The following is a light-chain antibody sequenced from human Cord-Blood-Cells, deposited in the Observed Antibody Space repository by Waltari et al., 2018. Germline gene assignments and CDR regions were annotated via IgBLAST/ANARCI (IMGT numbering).Light chain of an antibody. CDR2: DAS. CDR1: QDISNY. J-gene: IGKJ4*01. V-gene: IGKV1-33*01. CDR3: QQYDNLPPLT. Sequence: IKMLPAPSSEPASGENRVTITCQASQDISNYLNWYQQKPGKAPKLLIYDASNLETGVPSRFSGSGSGTDFTFTISSLQPEDIATYYCQQYDNLPPLTFGGGTKVEIK.